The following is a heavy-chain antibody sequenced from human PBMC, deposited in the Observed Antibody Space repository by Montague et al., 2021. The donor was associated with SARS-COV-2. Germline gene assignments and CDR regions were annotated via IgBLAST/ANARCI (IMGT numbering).Heavy chain of an antibody. Sequence: SETLSLTCTVSGGSISSYFWSWIRQSPGKGLEWIGYFYHSGGTKYNPSLKSRLTISVDTSENQFSLNLRSMTAADTAVYYCARHPQHWGQGTLVTVSS. CDR3: ARHPQH. CDR2: FYHSGGT. CDR1: GGSISSYF. V-gene: IGHV4-59*08. J-gene: IGHJ1*01.